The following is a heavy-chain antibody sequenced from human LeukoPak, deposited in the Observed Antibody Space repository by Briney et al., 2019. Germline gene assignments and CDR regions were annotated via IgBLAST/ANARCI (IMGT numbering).Heavy chain of an antibody. J-gene: IGHJ6*02. CDR1: GGSISSSSYS. D-gene: IGHD3-3*01. CDR2: IYYGGRT. CDR3: ARDSITIFGVAMDV. V-gene: IGHV4-39*01. Sequence: WETLRLTCTVSGGSISSSSYSWGCIRQPPGKGLEWIGSIYYGGRTYYNPSLKSRVTISVDTSKNQFSLKLSSVTAADTAVYYCARDSITIFGVAMDVWGQGTPGSVSS.